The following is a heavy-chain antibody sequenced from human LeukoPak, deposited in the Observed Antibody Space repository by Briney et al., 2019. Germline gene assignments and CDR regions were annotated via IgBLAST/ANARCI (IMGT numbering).Heavy chain of an antibody. V-gene: IGHV1-24*01. CDR3: VRFAAGPDPYYP. Sequence: GASVKVSCKASGYTLTELSMHWVRQAPGKGLEWMGGFDPEDGETIYAQNFQGRVTMTEDTSTDTAYMELNNLTSEDTAVYYCVRFAAGPDPYYPWGQGTLVTVSS. D-gene: IGHD6-25*01. CDR2: FDPEDGET. J-gene: IGHJ5*02. CDR1: GYTLTELS.